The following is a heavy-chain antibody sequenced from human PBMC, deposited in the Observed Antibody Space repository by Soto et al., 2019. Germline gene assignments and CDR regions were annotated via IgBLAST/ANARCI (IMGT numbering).Heavy chain of an antibody. CDR2: ISSSSSYI. Sequence: EVQLVESGGGLVKPGGSLRLSCAASGFTFSSYSMNWVRQAPGKGLEWVSSISSSSSYIYYADSVKGRFTISRDNAKNSLYLQLNSLIAEDTAVYYCASSRGGTTVSNFDYWVQGTLVTVSS. CDR3: ASSRGGTTVSNFDY. CDR1: GFTFSSYS. D-gene: IGHD4-17*01. J-gene: IGHJ4*02. V-gene: IGHV3-21*01.